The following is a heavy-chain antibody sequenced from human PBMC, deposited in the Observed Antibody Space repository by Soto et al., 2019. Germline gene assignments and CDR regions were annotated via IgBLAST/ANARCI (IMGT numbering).Heavy chain of an antibody. D-gene: IGHD2-15*01. V-gene: IGHV3-30-3*01. J-gene: IGHJ6*01. CDR2: ISYDGSNK. Sequence: QVQLVESGGGVVQPGRSLRLSCAASGFTFSSYAMHWVRQAPGKGLEWVAVISYDGSNKYYADSVKGRFTISRDNSKNTLYLQMNSLRAEDTAVYYGARVVVVAATNYGMDVW. CDR1: GFTFSSYA. CDR3: ARVVVVAATNYGMDV.